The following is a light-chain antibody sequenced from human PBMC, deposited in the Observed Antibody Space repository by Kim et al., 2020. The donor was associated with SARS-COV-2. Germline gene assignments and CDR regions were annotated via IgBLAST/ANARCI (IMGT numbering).Light chain of an antibody. CDR3: AAWDDSLNGWV. J-gene: IGLJ3*02. V-gene: IGLV1-44*01. CDR2: SNN. CDR1: SSNIGSNP. Sequence: GQGVTISCSGSSSNIGSNPVNWYQQLPGTAPKLLIYSNNQRPSGVPDRFSGSKSGTSASLAISGLQSEDEAAYSCAAWDDSLNGWVFGGGTQLTVL.